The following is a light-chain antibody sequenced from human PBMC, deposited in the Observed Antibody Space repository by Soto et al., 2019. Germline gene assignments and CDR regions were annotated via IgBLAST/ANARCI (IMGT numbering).Light chain of an antibody. J-gene: IGLJ3*02. V-gene: IGLV2-18*02. CDR1: SSDVGSYNY. CDR2: EVS. CDR3: SSYTSSSTWV. Sequence: QSALTQPPSVSGSPGQSVTISCTGTSSDVGSYNYVSWYQQHPGKAPKLMIYEVSNRPSGVSDRFSGSRSGNTASLTISGLQAEDGSDYYCSSYTSSSTWVFGGGTQLTVL.